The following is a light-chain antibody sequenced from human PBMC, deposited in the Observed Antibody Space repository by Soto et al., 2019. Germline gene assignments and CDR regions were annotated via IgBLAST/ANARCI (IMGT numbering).Light chain of an antibody. J-gene: IGLJ1*01. V-gene: IGLV2-14*01. CDR1: SSDVGGYNY. CDR2: EVS. CDR3: SSYTSSSNNV. Sequence: QSVLSHPGSVSRSPGRSIAIACTGTSSDVGGYNYVSWYQQDPGKAPKLMIYEVSNRPSGVSNRFSGSKSGNTASLTISGLQAEDEADYYCSSYTSSSNNVFGTGTKVTVL.